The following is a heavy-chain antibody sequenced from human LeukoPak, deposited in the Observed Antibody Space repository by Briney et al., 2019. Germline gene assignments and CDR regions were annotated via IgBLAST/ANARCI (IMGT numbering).Heavy chain of an antibody. D-gene: IGHD2-15*01. J-gene: IGHJ4*02. Sequence: EASETLSLTCAVSGGSISSSNWWSWVRQPPGKGLEWIGEIYHSGSTNYNPSLKSRVTISVDKSKNQFSLKLSSVTAADTAVYYCARARVVVVTSYYFDYWGQGTLVTVSS. V-gene: IGHV4-4*02. CDR3: ARARVVVVTSYYFDY. CDR2: IYHSGST. CDR1: GGSISSSNW.